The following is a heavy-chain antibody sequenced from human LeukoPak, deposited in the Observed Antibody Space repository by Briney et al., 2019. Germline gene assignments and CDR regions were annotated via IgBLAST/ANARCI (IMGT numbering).Heavy chain of an antibody. D-gene: IGHD3-22*01. CDR3: ARGTQGGANTYYYDSSQYYFDY. J-gene: IGHJ4*02. CDR2: INPSGGST. Sequence: ASVKVSCKASGYTFTSYYMHWVRQAPGQGLEWMGIINPSGGSTSYAQKFQGRVTMTRDMSTSTVYMELSSLRSEDTAVYYCARGTQGGANTYYYDSSQYYFDYWGQGTLVTVSS. V-gene: IGHV1-46*01. CDR1: GYTFTSYY.